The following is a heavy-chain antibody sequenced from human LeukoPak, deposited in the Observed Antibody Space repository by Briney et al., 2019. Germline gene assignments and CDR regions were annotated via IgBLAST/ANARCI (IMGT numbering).Heavy chain of an antibody. CDR1: GGSISSYY. D-gene: IGHD4-23*01. J-gene: IGHJ4*02. V-gene: IGHV4-4*09. Sequence: KPSETLSLTCTVSGGSISSYYWSWIRQPPGKGLEWSGYIYTSGSTNYNPSLKSRVTISVDTSKNQFSLKLSSVTAADTAVYYCAGSYYGGNSGPFDYWGQGTLVTVSS. CDR3: AGSYYGGNSGPFDY. CDR2: IYTSGST.